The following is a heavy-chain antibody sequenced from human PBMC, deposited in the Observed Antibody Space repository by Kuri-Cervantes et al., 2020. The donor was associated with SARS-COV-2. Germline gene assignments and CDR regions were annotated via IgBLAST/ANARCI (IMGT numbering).Heavy chain of an antibody. J-gene: IGHJ6*02. CDR3: ARGVPAAPYYYYYYGMDV. D-gene: IGHD2-2*01. CDR1: GASLSNYY. Sequence: SETLSLTCTVSGASLSNYYWGWIRQAPGKGLEWIAYIFSSGDTSYNPSLNSRVTISVDTSKNQFSLKLSSVTAADTAVYYCARGVPAAPYYYYYYGMDVWGQGTTVTVSS. V-gene: IGHV4-59*01. CDR2: IFSSGDT.